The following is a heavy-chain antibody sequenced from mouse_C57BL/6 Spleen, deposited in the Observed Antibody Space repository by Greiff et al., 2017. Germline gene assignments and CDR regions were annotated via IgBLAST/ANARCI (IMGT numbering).Heavy chain of an antibody. CDR3: AREGTEYFDV. V-gene: IGHV5-16*01. D-gene: IGHD3-3*01. CDR2: INYDGSST. Sequence: EVQRVESEGGLVQPGSSMKLSCTASGFTFSDYYMAWVRQVPEKGLEWVANINYDGSSTYYLDSLKSRFIISRDNAKNILYLQMSSLKSEDTATYYCAREGTEYFDVWGTGTTVTVSS. CDR1: GFTFSDYY. J-gene: IGHJ1*03.